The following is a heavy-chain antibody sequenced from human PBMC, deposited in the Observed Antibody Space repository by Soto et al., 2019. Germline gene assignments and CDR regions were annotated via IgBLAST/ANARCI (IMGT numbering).Heavy chain of an antibody. V-gene: IGHV4-59*01. CDR2: IFYSGST. CDR3: ATQTGLYYYGMDV. Sequence: QVQLQESGPGLVKPSETLSLTCTVSGGSINAFFWSWVRQPPGKGLESIGYIFYSGSTNYNPSRKSRVTTSLDTSKTQFSLNLTSVTAADTAVYYCATQTGLYYYGMDVWGQGTTVAVSS. J-gene: IGHJ6*02. CDR1: GGSINAFF.